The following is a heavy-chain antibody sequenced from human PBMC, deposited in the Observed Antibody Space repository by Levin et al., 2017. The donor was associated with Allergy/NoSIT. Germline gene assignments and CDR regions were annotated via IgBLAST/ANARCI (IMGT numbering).Heavy chain of an antibody. Sequence: SCAASGFTFSSYSMNWVRQAPGKGLEWVSSISSSSSYIYYADSVKGRFTISRDNAKNSLYLQMNSLRAEDTAVYYCARARDITPYYYYYMDVWGKGTTVTVSS. CDR2: ISSSSSYI. V-gene: IGHV3-21*01. CDR1: GFTFSSYS. J-gene: IGHJ6*03. D-gene: IGHD2-15*01. CDR3: ARARDITPYYYYYMDV.